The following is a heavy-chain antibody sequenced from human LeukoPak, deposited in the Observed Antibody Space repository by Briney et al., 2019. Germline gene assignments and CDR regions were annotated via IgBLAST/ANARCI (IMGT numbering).Heavy chain of an antibody. Sequence: GGSLRLSCAASGFTFSSYEMNWVRQAPGKGLEWVSYISSSGSTIYYADSVKGRFTISRDNAKNSLYLQMNSLRAEDTAVYYCARGPRGQRFDYWGQGTLVTVSS. CDR1: GFTFSSYE. J-gene: IGHJ4*02. CDR2: ISSSGSTI. CDR3: ARGPRGQRFDY. D-gene: IGHD1-1*01. V-gene: IGHV3-48*03.